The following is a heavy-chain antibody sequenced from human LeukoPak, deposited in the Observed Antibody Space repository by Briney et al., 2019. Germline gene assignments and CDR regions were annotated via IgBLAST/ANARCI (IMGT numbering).Heavy chain of an antibody. D-gene: IGHD3-10*01. Sequence: GGSLRLSCAASGFTFSNYWMHWVRQAPGKGLVWVSRINNDGSTTDYADSVKGRFTISRDNAKNTLYLQVNSLRAEDTAVYYCARLPGSNYYYMDVWGKGTTVTGSS. CDR2: INNDGSTT. V-gene: IGHV3-74*01. CDR3: ARLPGSNYYYMDV. J-gene: IGHJ6*03. CDR1: GFTFSNYW.